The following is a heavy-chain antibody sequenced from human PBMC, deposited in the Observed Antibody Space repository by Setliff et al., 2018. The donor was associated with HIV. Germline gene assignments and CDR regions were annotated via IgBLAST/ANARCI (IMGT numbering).Heavy chain of an antibody. V-gene: IGHV4-61*08. D-gene: IGHD3-10*01. CDR3: ARGLVNLSRYYYYYMDV. Sequence: SETLSLTCTVSGDSISSGGFYCNWFRQYPEKGLDWIGWIHYSGSTNYNPSLKSRVTISVDTSKNQFSLKLSSVTAADTAVYYCARGLVNLSRYYYYYMDVWGKGTTVTVSS. CDR1: GDSISSGGFY. CDR2: IHYSGST. J-gene: IGHJ6*03.